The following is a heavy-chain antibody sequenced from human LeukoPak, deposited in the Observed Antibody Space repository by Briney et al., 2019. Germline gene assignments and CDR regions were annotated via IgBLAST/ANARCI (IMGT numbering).Heavy chain of an antibody. D-gene: IGHD6-13*01. CDR2: MNPNSGNT. CDR3: ARDGSAAAGDPDYYYYYYMDV. J-gene: IGHJ6*03. Sequence: ASVKVSCTASGYTFTSYDIKWVRQAPGQGLEWMGWMNPNSGNTGYAQKFQGRVTMTRNTSISTAYMELSSLRSEDTAVYYCARDGSAAAGDPDYYYYYYMDVWGKGTTVTVSS. CDR1: GYTFTSYD. V-gene: IGHV1-8*01.